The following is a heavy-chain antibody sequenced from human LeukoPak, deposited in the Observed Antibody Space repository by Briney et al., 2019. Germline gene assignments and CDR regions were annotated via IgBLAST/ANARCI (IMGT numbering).Heavy chain of an antibody. CDR3: ARRRCSSTSCYRGYYYYYMDV. Sequence: SETLSLTCAVYGGSFSGYYWSWIRQPPGKGLEWIGEINHSGSTNYNPSLKSRVTISVDTSKNQFSLKLSSVTAADTAVYYCARRRCSSTSCYRGYYYYYMDVWSKGTTVTVSS. V-gene: IGHV4-34*01. CDR1: GGSFSGYY. CDR2: INHSGST. D-gene: IGHD2-2*01. J-gene: IGHJ6*03.